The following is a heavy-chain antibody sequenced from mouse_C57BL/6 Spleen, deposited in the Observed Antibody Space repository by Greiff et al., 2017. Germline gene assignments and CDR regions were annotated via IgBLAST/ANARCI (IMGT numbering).Heavy chain of an antibody. CDR3: ARNGRAYAMDY. V-gene: IGHV1-81*01. D-gene: IGHD3-3*01. Sequence: QVQLKESGAELARPGASVKLSCKASGYTFTSYGISWVKQRTGQGLEWIGEIYPRSGNTYYNEKFKGKATLTADKSSSTAYLELHSLTSDDSAVYFCARNGRAYAMDYWGQGTSVTVSS. CDR2: IYPRSGNT. CDR1: GYTFTSYG. J-gene: IGHJ4*01.